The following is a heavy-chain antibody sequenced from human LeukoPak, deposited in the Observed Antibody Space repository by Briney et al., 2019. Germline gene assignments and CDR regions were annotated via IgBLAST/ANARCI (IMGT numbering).Heavy chain of an antibody. J-gene: IGHJ4*02. CDR2: INSDGSST. CDR3: ARARYDFWSGYPFDY. Sequence: PGGSLRLSCAASGFTFSSYWMHWVRQAPGKGLVWVSRINSDGSSTSYADSVKGRFTISRDNAKNTLYLQMNSLRAEDTAVYYCARARYDFWSGYPFDYWGQGTLVTVSS. CDR1: GFTFSSYW. V-gene: IGHV3-74*01. D-gene: IGHD3-3*01.